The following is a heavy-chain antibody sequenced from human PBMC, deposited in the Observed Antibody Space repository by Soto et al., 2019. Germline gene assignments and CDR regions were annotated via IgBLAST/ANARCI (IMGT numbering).Heavy chain of an antibody. CDR2: IKQDGSDK. CDR1: GFTFSSHY. D-gene: IGHD1-26*01. CDR3: ARETIVKTTDDSFDI. J-gene: IGHJ3*02. V-gene: IGHV3-7*04. Sequence: EVQLVESGGGLVQPGGSLRLSCVASGFTFSSHYMSWVRQAPGKGLEWVANIKQDGSDKYYVDSVKGRFTISRDNAQNSLYLKMNSLRAEDTAVYYCARETIVKTTDDSFDIWGQGTMVTVSS.